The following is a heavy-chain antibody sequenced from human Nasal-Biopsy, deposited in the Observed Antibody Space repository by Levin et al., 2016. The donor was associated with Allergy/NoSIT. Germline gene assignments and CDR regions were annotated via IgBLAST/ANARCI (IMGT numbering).Heavy chain of an antibody. Sequence: SETLSLTCAVYGESFSGYYWSWIRQTPGKGLEWIGEINHSGSTKYNPSLKSRVTISVDTSKNQFSLKLTSVTAADTAVYYCARSTDYGGNSGRLGYWGQGTLVTVSS. CDR3: ARSTDYGGNSGRLGY. J-gene: IGHJ4*02. CDR1: GESFSGYY. D-gene: IGHD4-23*01. CDR2: INHSGST. V-gene: IGHV4-34*01.